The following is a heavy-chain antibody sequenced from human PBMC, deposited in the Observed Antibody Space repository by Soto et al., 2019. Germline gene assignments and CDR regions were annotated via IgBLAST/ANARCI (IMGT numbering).Heavy chain of an antibody. J-gene: IGHJ4*02. CDR3: AREVQVHTPAFVY. D-gene: IGHD3-10*01. Sequence: QVQLVQSEAEKKKPGSSVNVSCQSSGGTFNTYAMNWVRQAPGQGPEWMGDISPMFGAANYAPKFQGRVTITADESTGTSYMQLSSLTSEDTALYFCAREVQVHTPAFVYWGQGTLVTVSS. CDR2: ISPMFGAA. V-gene: IGHV1-69*19. CDR1: GGTFNTYA.